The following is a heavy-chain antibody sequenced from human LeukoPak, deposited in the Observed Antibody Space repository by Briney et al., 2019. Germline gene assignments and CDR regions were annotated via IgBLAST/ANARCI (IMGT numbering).Heavy chain of an antibody. D-gene: IGHD5-12*01. Sequence: SGTLSLTCAVSGGSISSSNWWSWVRQPPGKGLEWIGEIYHSGSTNYNSSLKSRVTISVDKSKNQFSLKLSSVTAADRAVYYCARVTYSGYDSHFDYWGQGTLVTVSS. J-gene: IGHJ4*02. CDR1: GGSISSSNW. CDR2: IYHSGST. CDR3: ARVTYSGYDSHFDY. V-gene: IGHV4-4*02.